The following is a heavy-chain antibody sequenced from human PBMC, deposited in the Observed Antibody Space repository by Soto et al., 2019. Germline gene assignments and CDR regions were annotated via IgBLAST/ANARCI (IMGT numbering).Heavy chain of an antibody. CDR3: AKEAGAGSAWSFAY. J-gene: IGHJ4*02. Sequence: EVQLLESGGTLVQPGGSLRLSCAASGFTFSGYAMAWVRQAPGKGLQWVSGISGNGGATYYADFVQGRFTISRDYFKNTLYLEMNRLRAEDTAVYYCAKEAGAGSAWSFAYWGQGTLVTVSS. CDR1: GFTFSGYA. CDR2: ISGNGGAT. D-gene: IGHD6-19*01. V-gene: IGHV3-23*01.